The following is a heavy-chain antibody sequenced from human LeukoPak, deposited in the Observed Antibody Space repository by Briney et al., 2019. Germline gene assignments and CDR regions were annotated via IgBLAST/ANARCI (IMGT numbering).Heavy chain of an antibody. CDR2: ISYDGSNK. Sequence: GGSLRLSCAASGFTFSSYGMHWVRQAPGKGLEWVAVISYDGSNKYYADSVKGRFTISRDNSKNTLYLQMNSLRAEDTAVYYCAKDGKAAAATDWFDPWGQGTLVTVSS. J-gene: IGHJ5*02. CDR1: GFTFSSYG. V-gene: IGHV3-30*18. CDR3: AKDGKAAAATDWFDP. D-gene: IGHD6-13*01.